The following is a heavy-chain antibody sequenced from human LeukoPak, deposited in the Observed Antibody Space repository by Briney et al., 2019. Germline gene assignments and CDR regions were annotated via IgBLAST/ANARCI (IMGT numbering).Heavy chain of an antibody. CDR3: ARAPRGAAAGRFFDY. J-gene: IGHJ4*02. Sequence: SETLSLTCTVSGGSISSSSYYWGWIRQPPGKGLEWIGSIYYSGSTYYNPSLKSRVTISVDTSKNQFSLKLSSVTAADTAVYYCARAPRGAAAGRFFDYWGQGTLVTVSS. CDR1: GGSISSSSYY. D-gene: IGHD6-13*01. V-gene: IGHV4-39*01. CDR2: IYYSGST.